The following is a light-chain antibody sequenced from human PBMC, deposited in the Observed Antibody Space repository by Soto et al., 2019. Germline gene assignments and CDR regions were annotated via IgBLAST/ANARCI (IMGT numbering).Light chain of an antibody. V-gene: IGKV3-20*01. J-gene: IGKJ2*01. CDR2: GAS. CDR1: QSVSSSY. Sequence: EIVLTQSPGTLSLSPGERATLSCRASQSVSSSYLTWYQQKPGQAPRPLIYGASSRATGIPDRFSGSGSGTDFTLTINRLEPEDFAVYYCQQYGSSGYTCGQGTKLEIK. CDR3: QQYGSSGYT.